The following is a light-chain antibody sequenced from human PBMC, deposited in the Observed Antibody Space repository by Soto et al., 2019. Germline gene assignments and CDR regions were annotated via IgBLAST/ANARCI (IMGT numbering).Light chain of an antibody. Sequence: QSVLTQPPSASGSPGQSVTISCTGTSSDVDAYNYVSWYQQHPGKAPELMIYDVSKRPSGVPDRFSGSKSGNTASLTVSGLQGEDEADYYCSSYAGSSWVFGGGTKLTVL. CDR2: DVS. V-gene: IGLV2-8*01. CDR3: SSYAGSSWV. CDR1: SSDVDAYNY. J-gene: IGLJ3*02.